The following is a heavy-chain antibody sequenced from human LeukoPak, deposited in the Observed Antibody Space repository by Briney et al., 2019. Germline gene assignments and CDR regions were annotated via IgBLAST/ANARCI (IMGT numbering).Heavy chain of an antibody. D-gene: IGHD3-3*01. CDR1: GFAFSSYS. V-gene: IGHV3-21*01. J-gene: IGHJ6*02. Sequence: SGGSLRLSSAASGFAFSSYSMNWVRQAPGKGTEWVSSISSSSSYIYYADSVKGRFTISRDNAKNSLYLQMNSLRAEDTAVYYCARSPYLDFWSGYYLNYYYGMDVWGQGTTVTVSS. CDR2: ISSSSSYI. CDR3: ARSPYLDFWSGYYLNYYYGMDV.